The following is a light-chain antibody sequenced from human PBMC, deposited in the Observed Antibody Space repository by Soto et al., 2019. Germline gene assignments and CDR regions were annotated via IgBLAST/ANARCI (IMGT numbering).Light chain of an antibody. CDR3: AAWDDSLSGYV. CDR2: KTN. Sequence: QSVLTQPPSASGTPGQGVTISCSGRSSDIGSNYVYWYQHLPGTAPKLLIYKTNQRPSGVPDRFSGSKSGTSASLAISGLRSEDEADYYCAAWDDSLSGYVFGTGTKVTVL. J-gene: IGLJ1*01. V-gene: IGLV1-47*01. CDR1: SSDIGSNY.